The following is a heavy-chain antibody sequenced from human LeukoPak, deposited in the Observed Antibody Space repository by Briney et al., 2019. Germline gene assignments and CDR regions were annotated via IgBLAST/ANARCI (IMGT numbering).Heavy chain of an antibody. CDR1: GFTFSSYW. Sequence: GGSLRLSCAASGFTFSSYWMSWGRQAPGKGLEWVATIKQDGSEIYYVDSVKGRFTISRDNAKNSLYLQMNSLRAEDTAVYYCAELGITMIGGVWGKGTTVTISS. V-gene: IGHV3-7*01. J-gene: IGHJ6*04. D-gene: IGHD3-10*02. CDR3: AELGITMIGGV. CDR2: IKQDGSEI.